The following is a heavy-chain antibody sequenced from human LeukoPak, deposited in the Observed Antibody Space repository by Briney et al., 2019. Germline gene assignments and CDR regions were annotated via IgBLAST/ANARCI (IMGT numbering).Heavy chain of an antibody. D-gene: IGHD7-27*01. CDR2: ISYDGNNK. Sequence: GGSLRLSCAASGLTVSSNYMNWVRQAPGKGLECVAVISYDGNNKYYADSVNGRFTISRDNSKNTLFLQMNSLRTEDTAIYHCARGGNWGYFDYWGQGTLVTVSS. CDR1: GLTVSSNY. J-gene: IGHJ4*02. V-gene: IGHV3-30*03. CDR3: ARGGNWGYFDY.